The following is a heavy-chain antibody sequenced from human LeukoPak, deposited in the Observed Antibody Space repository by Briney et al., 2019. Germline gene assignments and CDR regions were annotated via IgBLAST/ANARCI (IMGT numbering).Heavy chain of an antibody. CDR1: GFTVSSNY. CDR2: IYSGGST. D-gene: IGHD6-13*01. V-gene: IGHV3-53*01. CDR3: ARDLYSRRSY. Sequence: GGSLRLSCAASGFTVSSNYMSWVRQAPGKGLEWVSVIYSGGSTYYADSVEGRFTISRDNSKNTLYLQMNSLRAEDTAVYYCARDLYSRRSYWGQGTLVTVSS. J-gene: IGHJ4*02.